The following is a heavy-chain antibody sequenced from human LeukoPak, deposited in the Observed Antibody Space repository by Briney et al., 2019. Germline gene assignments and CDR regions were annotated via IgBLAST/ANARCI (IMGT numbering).Heavy chain of an antibody. CDR2: IKQDGSEK. J-gene: IGHJ6*03. V-gene: IGHV3-7*01. D-gene: IGHD5/OR15-5a*01. CDR1: GFTFSNAW. Sequence: PGGSLRLSCAASGFTFSNAWMSWVRQAPGKGLEWVANIKQDGSEKYYVDSVKGRFTISRDNAKNSLYLQMNSLRAEDTAVYYCARDLRYYYYYMDVWGKGTTVTVSS. CDR3: ARDLRYYYYYMDV.